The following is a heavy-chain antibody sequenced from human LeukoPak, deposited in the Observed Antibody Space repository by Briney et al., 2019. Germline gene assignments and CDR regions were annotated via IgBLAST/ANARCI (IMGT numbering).Heavy chain of an antibody. Sequence: ASVKVSCKASGYTFTSYGISWVRQAPGQGLEWMGWISAYNGNTNYAQKLQGRVTMTTDTYTSTAYMELRGPRSDDTAVYYCARALGGYSSSSGFYYMDVWGKGTTVTVSS. CDR1: GYTFTSYG. CDR2: ISAYNGNT. J-gene: IGHJ6*03. CDR3: ARALGGYSSSSGFYYMDV. D-gene: IGHD6-6*01. V-gene: IGHV1-18*01.